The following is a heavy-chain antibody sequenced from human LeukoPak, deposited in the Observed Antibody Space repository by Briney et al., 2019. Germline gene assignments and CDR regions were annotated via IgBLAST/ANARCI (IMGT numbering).Heavy chain of an antibody. J-gene: IGHJ4*02. CDR2: ISYDGGNK. CDR1: GFTFSSYA. V-gene: IGHV3-30*04. D-gene: IGHD3-22*01. Sequence: GGSLRLSWVASGFTFSSYAMHWVRQAPGKGLEWVAVISYDGGNKYYADSVKGRFTISRDNSKNTLYLQMNSLRAEDTAVYYCARWFYDSSGFDYWGQGTLVTVSS. CDR3: ARWFYDSSGFDY.